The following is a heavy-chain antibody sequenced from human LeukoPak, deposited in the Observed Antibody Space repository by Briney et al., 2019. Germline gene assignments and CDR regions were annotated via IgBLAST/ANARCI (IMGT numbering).Heavy chain of an antibody. CDR2: INGRGTYI. D-gene: IGHD1-1*01. CDR1: GFTFSDYF. Sequence: GGSLRLSCAASGFTFSDYFMSWVRQAPGKGLEWLSYINGRGTYIDYAESLKGRITISRDNAQNSLYLQMNSLRAEDTAVYYCVRSGREATEIDYWGQGTLVTVSS. CDR3: VRSGREATEIDY. J-gene: IGHJ4*02. V-gene: IGHV3-11*06.